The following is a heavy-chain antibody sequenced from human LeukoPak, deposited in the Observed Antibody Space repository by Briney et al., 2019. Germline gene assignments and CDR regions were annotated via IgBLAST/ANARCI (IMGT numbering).Heavy chain of an antibody. CDR1: GFRFSDFT. CDR3: ARDLWVAAADHRFWFDP. J-gene: IGHJ5*02. D-gene: IGHD6-13*01. CDR2: ISSSSSYI. Sequence: GGSLRLSCAASGFRFSDFTMNWVRQAPGKGLEWVSSISSSSSYIYYADSVKGRFTISRDNAKNSLYLQMNSLRAEDTAVYYCARDLWVAAADHRFWFDPWGQGTLVTVSS. V-gene: IGHV3-21*01.